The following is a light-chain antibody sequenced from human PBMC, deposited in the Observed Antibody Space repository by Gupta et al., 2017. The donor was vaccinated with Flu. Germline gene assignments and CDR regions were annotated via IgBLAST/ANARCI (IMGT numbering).Light chain of an antibody. V-gene: IGLV1-47*01. Sequence: QSVLTQPPSASGTPGQRVTISCSGSSSNIGSNNYVYWYQQLPGTAPKLLIYQNNQRPSGVPDRLSGSKSGTSASLAISGLRSEDEADYYCATWDDSLSGAVFGGGTKLTVL. CDR3: ATWDDSLSGAV. J-gene: IGLJ2*01. CDR2: QNN. CDR1: SSNIGSNNY.